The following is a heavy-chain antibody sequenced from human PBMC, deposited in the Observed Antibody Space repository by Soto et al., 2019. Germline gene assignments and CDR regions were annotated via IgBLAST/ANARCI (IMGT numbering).Heavy chain of an antibody. CDR2: IIPILGTT. J-gene: IGHJ6*02. D-gene: IGHD4-4*01. Sequence: GASVKVSCKGSGGTFSSYTMSWLRQAPGQGLEWMGGIIPILGTTTYAHKFQGRVTITADESTSTVYMELSSLRGEDTAVYYCARGALTTLAYYYGMDVWGQGTTVTVSS. CDR3: ARGALTTLAYYYGMDV. CDR1: GGTFSSYT. V-gene: IGHV1-69*13.